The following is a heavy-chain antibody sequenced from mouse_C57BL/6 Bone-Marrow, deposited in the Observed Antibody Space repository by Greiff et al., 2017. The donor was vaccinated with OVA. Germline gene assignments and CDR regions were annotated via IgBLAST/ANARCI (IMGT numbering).Heavy chain of an antibody. CDR3: PSTMITTDYAMDY. CDR2: INSDGGST. CDR1: EYEFPSHD. J-gene: IGHJ4*01. Sequence: EVQLVESGGGLVQPGESLKLSCESNEYEFPSHDMSWVRKTPEKRLELVAAINSDGGSTYYPDTMERRFIISRDNTKKTLYLQMSSRRSEDTALYYGPSTMITTDYAMDYWGQGTSVTVSS. D-gene: IGHD2-4*01. V-gene: IGHV5-2*01.